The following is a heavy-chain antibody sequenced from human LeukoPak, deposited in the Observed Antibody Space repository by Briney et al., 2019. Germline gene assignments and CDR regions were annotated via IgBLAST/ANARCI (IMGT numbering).Heavy chain of an antibody. V-gene: IGHV3-23*01. J-gene: IGHJ4*02. Sequence: GGSLRLSCAASGFTFSSYAMSWVRQAPGKGLEWVSAISGSGGSTYYAYSVKGRFTISRDNSKNTLYLQMNGVRAEDTAVYYCAKTINWYFDYWGQGTLVTVSS. CDR3: AKTINWYFDY. D-gene: IGHD1-20*01. CDR1: GFTFSSYA. CDR2: ISGSGGST.